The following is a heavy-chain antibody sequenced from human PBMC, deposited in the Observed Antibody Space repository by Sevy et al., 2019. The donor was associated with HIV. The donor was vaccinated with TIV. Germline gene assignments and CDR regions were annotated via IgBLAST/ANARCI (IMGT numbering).Heavy chain of an antibody. D-gene: IGHD2-8*01. CDR3: ARESARCSNGVCYGYYGLDV. V-gene: IGHV3-11*01. CDR1: GFIFSDYY. J-gene: IGHJ6*02. Sequence: GGSLRLSCAASGFIFSDYYMSWIRQAPGKGLEWVSYISLSGSTIYYADSVKGRFTISRDNAKNSLYLQMNSLRAEDTAVYFCARESARCSNGVCYGYYGLDVWGQGTTVTVSS. CDR2: ISLSGSTI.